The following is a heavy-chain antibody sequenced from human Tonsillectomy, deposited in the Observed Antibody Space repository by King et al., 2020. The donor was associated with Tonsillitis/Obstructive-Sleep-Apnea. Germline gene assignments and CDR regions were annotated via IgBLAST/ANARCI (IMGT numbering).Heavy chain of an antibody. CDR2: INPNSGGT. J-gene: IGHJ6*03. CDR1: GYTFTGYY. D-gene: IGHD6-13*01. Sequence: VQLVESGAEVKKPGASVKVSCKASGYTFTGYYMHWVRQATGQGLEWMGRINPNSGGTNYAQKFQGRVTMTRDTSISTAYMELSRLRSDDTAVYYCATNSRNYYYYYMDVWGKGTTVTVSS. CDR3: ATNSRNYYYYYMDV. V-gene: IGHV1-2*06.